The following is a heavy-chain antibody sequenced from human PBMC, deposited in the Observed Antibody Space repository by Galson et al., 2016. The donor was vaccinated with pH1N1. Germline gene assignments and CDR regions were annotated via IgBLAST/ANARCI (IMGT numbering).Heavy chain of an antibody. CDR2: IYYSGIT. D-gene: IGHD2-15*01. CDR3: AILCYGEYIDY. CDR1: GASISNSNYY. J-gene: IGHJ4*02. V-gene: IGHV4-39*01. Sequence: CTVSGASISNSNYYWGWIRQPPGKGLEWIANIYYSGITYYDASLKSRVTIYVDTSKKQFSLKLNSVIAADTAVYYCAILCYGEYIDYWGQGTRVTVSS.